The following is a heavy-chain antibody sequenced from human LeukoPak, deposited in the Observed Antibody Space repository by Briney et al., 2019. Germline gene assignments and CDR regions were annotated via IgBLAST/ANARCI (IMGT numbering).Heavy chain of an antibody. CDR3: ARGPIVVVDNWFDP. Sequence: ASVKVSCKASGYTFTGYYMHWVRQAPGQGLEWMGWINPNSGGTNYAQKFQGWVTMTRDTSISTAYMELSRLRSDDTAVYYCARGPIVVVDNWFDPWGQGTLVTVSS. J-gene: IGHJ5*02. V-gene: IGHV1-2*04. CDR1: GYTFTGYY. D-gene: IGHD2-21*01. CDR2: INPNSGGT.